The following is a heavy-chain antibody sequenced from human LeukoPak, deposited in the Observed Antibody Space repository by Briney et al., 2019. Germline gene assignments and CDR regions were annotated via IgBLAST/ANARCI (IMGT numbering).Heavy chain of an antibody. Sequence: GRSLRLSCAASGFTFSSYGMHWVRQAPGKGLEWVAVICYDGSNKYYADSVKGRFTISRDNSKTTMYLQMNSLRAEDTAVYYCARGKAPGPTVTKQPFDYWGEGTLVTVSS. D-gene: IGHD4-11*01. CDR1: GFTFSSYG. CDR3: ARGKAPGPTVTKQPFDY. V-gene: IGHV3-33*01. CDR2: ICYDGSNK. J-gene: IGHJ4*02.